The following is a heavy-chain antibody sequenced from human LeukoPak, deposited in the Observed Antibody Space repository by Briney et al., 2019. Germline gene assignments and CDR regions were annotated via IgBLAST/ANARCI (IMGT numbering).Heavy chain of an antibody. CDR1: GGSFSGYY. D-gene: IGHD5-12*01. J-gene: IGHJ4*02. V-gene: IGHV4-34*01. CDR2: INHSGST. CDR3: ASLNSGYDYYDDGFS. Sequence: SETLSLTCAVYGGSFSGYYWSWIRQPPGKGLEWIGEINHSGSTNYNPSLKSRVTISVDKSKNQFSLKLSSVTAADTAVYYCASLNSGYDYYDDGFSWGQGALVTVSS.